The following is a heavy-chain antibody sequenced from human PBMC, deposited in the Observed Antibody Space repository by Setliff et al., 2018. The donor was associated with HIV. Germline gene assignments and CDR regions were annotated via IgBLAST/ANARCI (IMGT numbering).Heavy chain of an antibody. CDR2: IRSNGNT. D-gene: IGHD1-26*01. CDR3: ARGRKAVGDWFDP. CDR1: GGSINYYY. Sequence: PSETLSLTCTVSGGSINYYYWNWIRQPAGKGLEWLGRIRSNGNTNFNPSLKSRINMSVDMSKNQVSMKLTSVTAADTALYYCARGRKAVGDWFDPWGQGIQVTVSS. V-gene: IGHV4-4*07. J-gene: IGHJ5*02.